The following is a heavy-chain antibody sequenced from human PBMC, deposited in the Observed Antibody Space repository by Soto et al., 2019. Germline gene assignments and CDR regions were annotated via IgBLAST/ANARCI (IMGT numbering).Heavy chain of an antibody. Sequence: SETLSLTCAVSGGSISSSSYYWGWIRQPPGKGLEWIGSINYSGSTYYNPSLKSRVTISVDTSKNQFSLKLSSVTAADTAVYYSASGNYYDSSGYYYEMFDYWGQGTLVTVSS. CDR3: ASGNYYDSSGYYYEMFDY. CDR1: GGSISSSSYY. J-gene: IGHJ4*02. CDR2: INYSGST. D-gene: IGHD3-22*01. V-gene: IGHV4-39*01.